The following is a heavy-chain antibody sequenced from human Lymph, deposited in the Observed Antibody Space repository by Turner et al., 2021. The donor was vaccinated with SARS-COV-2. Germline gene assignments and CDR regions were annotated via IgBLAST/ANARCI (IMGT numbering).Heavy chain of an antibody. CDR3: ARAAKLTVWFDP. D-gene: IGHD6-25*01. CDR1: GYTFTNYD. V-gene: IGHV1-8*01. CDR2: MNPTSGNT. J-gene: IGHJ5*02. Sequence: QVQLVQSGAEVKKPGASVKVYCEASGYTFTNYDINWWRQATGRGLECMGWMNPTSGNTGYAQKFQVRVTMSRNTSISTAYMELSSLRSEYTAVYYCARAAKLTVWFDPWGQGTLVTVSS.